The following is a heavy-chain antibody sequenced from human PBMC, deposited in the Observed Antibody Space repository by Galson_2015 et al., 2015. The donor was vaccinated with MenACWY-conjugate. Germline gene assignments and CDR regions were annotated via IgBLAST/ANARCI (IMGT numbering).Heavy chain of an antibody. V-gene: IGHV3-23*01. CDR2: IGGSGGST. CDR1: GFTFSSYA. Sequence: SLRLSCAASGFTFSSYAMSWVRQAPGKGLEWVSTIGGSGGSTYYADSVKGRFTISRDNSKNTLYLQMNSLRAEDTAVYYCAKPKYYYDSSLYNYDVDYWGQGTLVTVSS. D-gene: IGHD3-22*01. J-gene: IGHJ4*02. CDR3: AKPKYYYDSSLYNYDVDY.